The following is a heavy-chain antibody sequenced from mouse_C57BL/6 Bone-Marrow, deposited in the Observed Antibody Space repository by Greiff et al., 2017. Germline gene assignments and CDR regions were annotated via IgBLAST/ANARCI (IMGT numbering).Heavy chain of an antibody. V-gene: IGHV5-6*01. CDR3: AIRFAWFAY. J-gene: IGHJ3*01. CDR2: ISSGGSYT. CDR1: GFTFSSYG. Sequence: EVHLVESGGDLVKPGGSLKLSCAASGFTFSSYGMSWVRQTPDKRLEWVATISSGGSYTYYPDSVKGRFTISRDNAKNTLYLQMSSLKSEDTAMYYWAIRFAWFAYWGQGTLVTVSA.